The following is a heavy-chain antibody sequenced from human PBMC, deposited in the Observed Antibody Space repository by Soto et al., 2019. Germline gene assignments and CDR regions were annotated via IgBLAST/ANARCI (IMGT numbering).Heavy chain of an antibody. CDR3: ARGKRASGYYRDDY. D-gene: IGHD5-12*01. CDR1: GDSMNNYY. J-gene: IGHJ4*02. Sequence: QVQLQESGPGLVKPSETLSLTCTVSGDSMNNYYWTWIRQPPGKGLEWIGYIYSSGGTIYSPSLRGRLTTSIDTSESTFSLRLTSVTAADTAVYYCARGKRASGYYRDDYLGQGTLVTVSS. V-gene: IGHV4-59*01. CDR2: IYSSGGT.